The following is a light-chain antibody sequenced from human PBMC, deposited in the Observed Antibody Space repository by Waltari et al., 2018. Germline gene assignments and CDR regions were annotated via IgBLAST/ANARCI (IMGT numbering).Light chain of an antibody. Sequence: DIQMTQSPSSLSASVGDRVTITCRASQSISNYLNWYQQKPGKAPKLLIYAASSLQSGVPSRFSGSVSGTDFTLTISSLQPEDFATYYCQQSYSTLVWTFGQGTKVEIK. CDR3: QQSYSTLVWT. J-gene: IGKJ1*01. CDR1: QSISNY. CDR2: AAS. V-gene: IGKV1-39*01.